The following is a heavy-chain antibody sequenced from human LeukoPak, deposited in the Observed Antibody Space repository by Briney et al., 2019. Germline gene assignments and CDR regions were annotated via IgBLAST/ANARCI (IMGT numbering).Heavy chain of an antibody. Sequence: GGSLRLSCAASGFTFSNAWMSWVRQAPGKGLEWVGRIKSKTGGGTTDYAAPVKGRFTISRDDSKNTLYLQMNSLKTEDTAVYYCTGVSFLEWLFNYMDVWGKGTTVTVSS. CDR2: IKSKTGGGTT. V-gene: IGHV3-15*01. CDR3: TGVSFLEWLFNYMDV. CDR1: GFTFSNAW. J-gene: IGHJ6*03. D-gene: IGHD3-3*01.